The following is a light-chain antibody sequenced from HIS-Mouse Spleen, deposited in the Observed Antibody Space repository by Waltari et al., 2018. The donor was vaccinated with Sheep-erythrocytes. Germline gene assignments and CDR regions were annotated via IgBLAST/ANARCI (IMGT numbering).Light chain of an antibody. J-gene: IGLJ3*02. CDR2: YKSDSDK. Sequence: QAVLTQPSSLSASPGASASLPCTLRSGINVGTYRIYWYQQKPGSPPQYLLRYKSDSDKQQGSGVPSRCSGSKDASANAGIVLSAGLQSEDEADYYCMIWHSSAWVFGGGTKLTVL. V-gene: IGLV5-45*03. CDR3: MIWHSSAWV. CDR1: SGINVGTYR.